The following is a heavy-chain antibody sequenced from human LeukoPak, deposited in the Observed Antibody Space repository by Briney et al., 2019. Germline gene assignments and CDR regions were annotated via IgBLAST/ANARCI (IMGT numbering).Heavy chain of an antibody. CDR3: AGIPVFGVVLHQEPV. J-gene: IGHJ6*04. V-gene: IGHV1-69*06. Sequence: SVKVSCKASGGTFSSYAISWVRQAPGQGLEWMGGIIPIFGTANSTQKFQDRVTITADISTNTVYMELSSLRSEDTAVYFCAGIPVFGVVLHQEPVWGKGTTVTVSS. D-gene: IGHD3-3*01. CDR1: GGTFSSYA. CDR2: IIPIFGTA.